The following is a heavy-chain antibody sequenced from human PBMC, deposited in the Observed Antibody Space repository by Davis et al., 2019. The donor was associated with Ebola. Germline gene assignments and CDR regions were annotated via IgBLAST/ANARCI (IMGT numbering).Heavy chain of an antibody. CDR2: IYYSGST. Sequence: PSETLSLTCTVSGGSISSYYWSWIRQPPGKALEWIGYIYYSGSTNYNPSLKSRVTISVDTSKNQFSLKLSSVTAADTAVYYCARQFYDFWGRGMDVWGQGTTVTVSS. D-gene: IGHD3-3*01. CDR3: ARQFYDFWGRGMDV. J-gene: IGHJ6*02. CDR1: GGSISSYY. V-gene: IGHV4-59*08.